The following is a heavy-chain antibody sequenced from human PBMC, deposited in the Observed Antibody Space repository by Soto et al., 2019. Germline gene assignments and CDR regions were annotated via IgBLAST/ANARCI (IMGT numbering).Heavy chain of an antibody. J-gene: IGHJ6*02. CDR2: ISYDGSNK. V-gene: IGHV3-30-3*02. CDR1: GFTFSSYA. CDR3: AKHKQQLVQYYYGMDV. D-gene: IGHD6-13*01. Sequence: LRLSCAASGFTFSSYAMHWVRQAPGKGLEWVAVISYDGSNKYYADSVKGRFTISRDNSKNTLYLQMNSLRAEDTAVYYCAKHKQQLVQYYYGMDVWGQGTTVTVSS.